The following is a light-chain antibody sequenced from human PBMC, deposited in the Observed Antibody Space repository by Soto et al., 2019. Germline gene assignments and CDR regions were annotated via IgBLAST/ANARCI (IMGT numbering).Light chain of an antibody. Sequence: EIVLTQSPGTLSLSPGERATLSCRASQSVSSSYLAWYQQKPGQAPRLLIYGASSRATGIPDRFGGSGSGTDFSLAISRMEPEDFAGYYCQQYGSSPPGTFGQGTKLEIK. J-gene: IGKJ2*01. CDR1: QSVSSSY. CDR2: GAS. CDR3: QQYGSSPPGT. V-gene: IGKV3-20*01.